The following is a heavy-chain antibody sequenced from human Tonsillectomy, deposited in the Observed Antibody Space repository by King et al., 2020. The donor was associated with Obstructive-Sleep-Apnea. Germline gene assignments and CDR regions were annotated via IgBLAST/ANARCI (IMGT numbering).Heavy chain of an antibody. CDR3: ASRPTYSYGYSVDY. V-gene: IGHV1-69*10. CDR1: GGTFSSYA. CDR2: IIPILGIA. J-gene: IGHJ4*02. D-gene: IGHD5-18*01. Sequence: QLVQSGAEVKKPGSSVKVSCKASGGTFSSYAISWVRQAPGQGLEWMGGIIPILGIANYAQKFQGRVTITADKSTSTAYMELSSLRSEDTAVYYCASRPTYSYGYSVDYWGQGTLVTVSS.